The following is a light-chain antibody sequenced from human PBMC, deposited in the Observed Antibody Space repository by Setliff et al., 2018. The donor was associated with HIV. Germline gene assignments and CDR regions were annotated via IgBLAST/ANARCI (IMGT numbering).Light chain of an antibody. CDR2: EVS. CDR1: SSDVGGYNY. J-gene: IGLJ1*01. V-gene: IGLV2-14*01. Sequence: QSVLTQPASVSGSPGQSITISCTGTSSDVGGYNYVSWYQQHPGNAPKLMIFEVSNRPSGVSNRFSGSKSGNTASLTISGLQAEDEADYYCSSYTSSSLYGFGTGTKVTVL. CDR3: SSYTSSSLYG.